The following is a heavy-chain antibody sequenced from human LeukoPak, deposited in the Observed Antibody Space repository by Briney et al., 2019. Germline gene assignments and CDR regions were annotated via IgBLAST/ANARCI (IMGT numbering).Heavy chain of an antibody. J-gene: IGHJ5*02. CDR2: INYRGTT. CDR3: ARSEPYSSGWFDP. V-gene: IGHV4-39*07. Sequence: SETLYLTSTDSGGSISSSSYYWGWIRQPPGKGLEWVGSINYRGTTYYNPSLKSRVTISLDTSKNQFSLKLSSMTAADTAVYYCARSEPYSSGWFDPWGQGTLVTVSS. D-gene: IGHD6-25*01. CDR1: GGSISSSSYY.